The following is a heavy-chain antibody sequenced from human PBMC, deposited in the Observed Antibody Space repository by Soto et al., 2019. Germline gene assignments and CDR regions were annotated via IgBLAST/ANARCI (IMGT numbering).Heavy chain of an antibody. V-gene: IGHV3-48*03. J-gene: IGHJ4*02. CDR3: ARANEVVVAATRGAPGGDY. D-gene: IGHD2-15*01. Sequence: GGSLRLSCAASGFTFSSYEMNWVRQAPGKGLEWVSYISSSGSTIYYADSVKGRFTISRDNAKNSLYLQMNSLRAEDTAVYYCARANEVVVAATRGAPGGDYWGQGTLVTVSS. CDR2: ISSSGSTI. CDR1: GFTFSSYE.